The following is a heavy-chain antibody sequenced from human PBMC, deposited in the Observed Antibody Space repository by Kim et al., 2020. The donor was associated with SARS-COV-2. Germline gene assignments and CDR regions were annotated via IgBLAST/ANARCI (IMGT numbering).Heavy chain of an antibody. J-gene: IGHJ4*02. CDR1: GFTFSSYA. Sequence: GGSLRLSCAASGFTFSSYAMFWVRQAPGKGLDWVAVISYDGSNKYYADSVKGRFTISRDNSKNTLYVQMTSLRAEDSAVYYCARALAVAGTPFDYWGQGT. V-gene: IGHV3-30-3*01. CDR2: ISYDGSNK. CDR3: ARALAVAGTPFDY. D-gene: IGHD6-19*01.